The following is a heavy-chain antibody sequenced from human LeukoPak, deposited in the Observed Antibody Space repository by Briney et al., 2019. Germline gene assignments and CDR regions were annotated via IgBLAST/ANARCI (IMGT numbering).Heavy chain of an antibody. D-gene: IGHD6-19*01. CDR2: ISGSGGST. V-gene: IGHV3-23*01. Sequence: GGSLRLSCAASGFTFSSYWMSWVRQAPGKGLGWVSAISGSGGSTYYADSVKGRFTISRDNSKNTLYLQMNSLRAEDTAVYYCAKVSKQWLVPRLDYWGQGTLVTVSS. J-gene: IGHJ4*02. CDR1: GFTFSSYW. CDR3: AKVSKQWLVPRLDY.